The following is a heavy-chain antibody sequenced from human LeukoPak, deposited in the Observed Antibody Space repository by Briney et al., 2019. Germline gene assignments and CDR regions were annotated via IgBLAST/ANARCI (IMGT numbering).Heavy chain of an antibody. D-gene: IGHD2-21*02. Sequence: SETLSLTCAVYGGSFSPYYWSWIRQPPGKGLAWIGEINHSGSTNYNPSLKSRVTISVDTSKNQFSLRLSSVTAADTAVYYCARGGFYCGGDCYVDYWGQGTLVTVSS. CDR2: INHSGST. J-gene: IGHJ4*02. CDR3: ARGGFYCGGDCYVDY. V-gene: IGHV4-34*01. CDR1: GGSFSPYY.